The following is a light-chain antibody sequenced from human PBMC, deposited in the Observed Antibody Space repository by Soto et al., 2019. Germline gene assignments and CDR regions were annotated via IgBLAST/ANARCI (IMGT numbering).Light chain of an antibody. J-gene: IGKJ1*01. V-gene: IGKV1-5*01. Sequence: DIQMTQSPPTLSASVGDRVTITCRASQSIRHYLAWYQQMPGEAPKLLIYGASTLQSGVPSRFSGSGFGTEFTLTISSLQPDDFGTYFCQHHNSYSQTFGQGTKVDIK. CDR3: QHHNSYSQT. CDR2: GAS. CDR1: QSIRHY.